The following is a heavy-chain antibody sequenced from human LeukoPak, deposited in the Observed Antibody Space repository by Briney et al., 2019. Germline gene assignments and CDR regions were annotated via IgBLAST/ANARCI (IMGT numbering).Heavy chain of an antibody. CDR3: ARDHTRDYFDY. J-gene: IGHJ4*02. D-gene: IGHD2-2*01. CDR2: IYYSGST. Sequence: GSLRLSCAASGFTFSSYAMSWIRQPPGKGLEWIGSIYYSGSTYYNPSLKSRVTISVDTSKNQFSLKLSSVTAADTAVYYCARDHTRDYFDYRGQGTLVTVSS. V-gene: IGHV4-39*07. CDR1: GFTFSSYA.